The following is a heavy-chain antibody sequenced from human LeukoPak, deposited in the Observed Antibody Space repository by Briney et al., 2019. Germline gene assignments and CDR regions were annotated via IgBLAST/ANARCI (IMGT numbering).Heavy chain of an antibody. J-gene: IGHJ6*02. CDR2: IWYDGSNK. V-gene: IGHV3-33*01. D-gene: IGHD3-22*01. Sequence: GRSLRLSCAASGFTSSSYGMHWVRQAPGKGLEWVAVIWYDGSNKYYADSVKGRFTISRDNSKNTLYLQMNSLRDEDTAVYFCARRPYSDTSGRLSDVWGQGTTVTVSS. CDR1: GFTSSSYG. CDR3: ARRPYSDTSGRLSDV.